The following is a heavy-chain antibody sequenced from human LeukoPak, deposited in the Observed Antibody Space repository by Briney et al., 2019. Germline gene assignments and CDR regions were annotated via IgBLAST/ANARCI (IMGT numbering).Heavy chain of an antibody. CDR2: INPNSVGT. D-gene: IGHD3-22*01. V-gene: IGHV1-2*02. CDR1: VYTFTGYY. CDR3: ARGFSSVRYYYDSSGSQNWFDT. Sequence: VASVNVSCKPSVYTFTGYYMHWVRQAPGQGREWMGWINPNSVGTNYAQKSKGRVTMTRNTSISTAYMELSSLRSEDTAVYYCARGFSSVRYYYDSSGSQNWFDTWGQGTLVTVSP. J-gene: IGHJ5*02.